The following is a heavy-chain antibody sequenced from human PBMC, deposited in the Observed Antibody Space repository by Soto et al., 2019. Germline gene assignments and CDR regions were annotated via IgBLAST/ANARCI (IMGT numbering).Heavy chain of an antibody. Sequence: PGGSLRLSCAAFGFDFNKYAMTWVRQAPGKGLQWVSSITSNGDSTYYADSVKGRFTTSRDNSKNTLYLQMNSLRADDTAVFYCAKASPSYTPSPFYFVSWGQGTLVTVSS. V-gene: IGHV3-23*01. CDR1: GFDFNKYA. CDR2: ITSNGDST. CDR3: AKASPSYTPSPFYFVS. D-gene: IGHD2-2*02. J-gene: IGHJ4*02.